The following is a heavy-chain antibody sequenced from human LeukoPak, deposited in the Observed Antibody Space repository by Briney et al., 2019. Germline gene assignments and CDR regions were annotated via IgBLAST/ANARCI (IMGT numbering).Heavy chain of an antibody. CDR3: ARDHLPHTVTNGPLGGYFDY. CDR2: ISYDGSNK. D-gene: IGHD4-17*01. CDR1: GFTFSSYA. Sequence: PGRSLRLSCAASGFTFSSYAMHWVRQAPGKGLVWVAVISYDGSNKYYADSVKGRFTISRDNSKNTLYLQMNSLRAEDTAVYYCARDHLPHTVTNGPLGGYFDYWGQGTLVTVSS. V-gene: IGHV3-30*04. J-gene: IGHJ4*02.